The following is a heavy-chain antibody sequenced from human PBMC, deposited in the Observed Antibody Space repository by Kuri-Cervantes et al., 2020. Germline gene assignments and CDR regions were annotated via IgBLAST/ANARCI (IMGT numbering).Heavy chain of an antibody. J-gene: IGHJ6*02. CDR1: GFTFSDYY. CDR2: ISSSGSTI. Sequence: GESLKISCAASGFTFSDYYMSWIRQAPGKGLEWVSYISSSGSTIYYADSVKGRFTISRDNSKNTLYLQMNSLRAEDTAVYYCAKRNDYGDYGDHYYYYYGMDVWGQGTTVTVSS. V-gene: IGHV3-11*01. CDR3: AKRNDYGDYGDHYYYYYGMDV. D-gene: IGHD4-17*01.